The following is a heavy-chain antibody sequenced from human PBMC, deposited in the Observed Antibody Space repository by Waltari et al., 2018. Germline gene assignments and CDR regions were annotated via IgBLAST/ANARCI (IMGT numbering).Heavy chain of an antibody. CDR3: ASTEYSSSWRGFAMDV. Sequence: QVQLVQSGAEVKKPGSSVKVSCKASGGTFSSYAISWVRQAPGQGLAWMGGIIPIFGTANYAQKFQGRVTITADESTSTAYMELSSLRSEDTAVYYCASTEYSSSWRGFAMDVWGQGTTVTVSS. CDR2: IIPIFGTA. V-gene: IGHV1-69*13. D-gene: IGHD6-6*01. CDR1: GGTFSSYA. J-gene: IGHJ6*02.